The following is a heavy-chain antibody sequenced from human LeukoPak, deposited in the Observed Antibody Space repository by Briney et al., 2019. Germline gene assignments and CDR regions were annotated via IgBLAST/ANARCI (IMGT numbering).Heavy chain of an antibody. CDR3: ARVLLIDYVWGSYPQSGDMDV. V-gene: IGHV7-4-1*02. J-gene: IGHJ6*03. D-gene: IGHD3-16*02. CDR2: IDTNTGNP. CDR1: GYTFTSYA. Sequence: ASVKVSCKASGYTFTSYAMNWVRQAPGQGLEWMGWIDTNTGNPTYAQGFTGRFVFSLDTSVSTAYLQISSLKAEDTAVYYCARVLLIDYVWGSYPQSGDMDVWGKGTTVTVSS.